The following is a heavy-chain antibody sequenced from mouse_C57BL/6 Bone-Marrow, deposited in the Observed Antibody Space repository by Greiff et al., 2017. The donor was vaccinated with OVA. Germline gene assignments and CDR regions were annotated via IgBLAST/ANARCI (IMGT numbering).Heavy chain of an antibody. V-gene: IGHV1-64*01. CDR2: IHPNSGST. CDR1: GYTFTSYW. D-gene: IGHD2-1*01. J-gene: IGHJ2*01. CDR3: ARWRGKRDFDV. Sequence: QVQLQQPGAELVKPGASVKLSCKASGYTFTSYWMHWVKQRSGQGLEWIGMIHPNSGSTNYNEKFKSKATLTVDKSSSTAYMQLSSLTSEDSAVYYCARWRGKRDFDVWGQGTTLTVSS.